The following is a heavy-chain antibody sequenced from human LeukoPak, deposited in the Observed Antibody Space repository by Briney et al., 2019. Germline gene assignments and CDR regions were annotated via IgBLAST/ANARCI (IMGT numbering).Heavy chain of an antibody. J-gene: IGHJ4*02. CDR1: GFPFSDYW. V-gene: IGHV3-7*01. CDR2: INQDGSIQ. Sequence: GGSLRLSCAASGFPFSDYWMDWVRQAPGKGMEWVANINQDGSIQYYADSVRGRFIISRNNAKNSLYLQMYRLRAEDTAIYFCSSSLDYLRQGALVTVSS. CDR3: SSSLDY.